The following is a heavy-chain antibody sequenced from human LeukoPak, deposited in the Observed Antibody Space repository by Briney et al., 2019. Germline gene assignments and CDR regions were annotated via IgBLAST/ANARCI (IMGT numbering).Heavy chain of an antibody. J-gene: IGHJ4*02. CDR1: GFTFSIYA. D-gene: IGHD5-24*01. Sequence: QAGGSLRLSCAASGFTFSIYAMSWVRQAPGKGLEWVSGISGSGDNTYYADSVKGRFTISRDNSKNTLYLQMNSLRAEDTAVYYCVREARESGGFDYWGQGTLVTVSS. CDR3: VREARESGGFDY. CDR2: ISGSGDNT. V-gene: IGHV3-23*01.